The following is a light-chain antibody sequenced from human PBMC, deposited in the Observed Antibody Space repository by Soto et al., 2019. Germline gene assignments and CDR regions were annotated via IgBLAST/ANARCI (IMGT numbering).Light chain of an antibody. CDR3: QQYDNWPSVT. CDR1: QSVGQS. J-gene: IGKJ4*01. Sequence: IVMTQSPATLSVSPGDRATLSCRASQSVGQSLAWYQQKPGQAPRLLIYGTSARATGIPATFSGSGSGTEFTLTISSLQSEDFAIYYCQQYDNWPSVTFGGGTKVEIK. CDR2: GTS. V-gene: IGKV3-15*01.